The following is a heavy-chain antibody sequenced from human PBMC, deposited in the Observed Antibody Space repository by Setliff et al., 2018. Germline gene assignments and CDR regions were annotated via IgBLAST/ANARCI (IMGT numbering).Heavy chain of an antibody. CDR1: GFTFSSYT. CDR2: IISSGSHI. CDR3: TRDYGFCSGGSCSYYGMDV. D-gene: IGHD2-15*01. V-gene: IGHV3-21*01. Sequence: PGGSLRLSCAGSGFTFSSYTMNWVRQAPGKGLEWVSSIISSGSHIYYADSVKGRFTSSRDNAKNSLYLQMNSLRADDTAVYYCTRDYGFCSGGSCSYYGMDVWGQGTTVTV. J-gene: IGHJ6*02.